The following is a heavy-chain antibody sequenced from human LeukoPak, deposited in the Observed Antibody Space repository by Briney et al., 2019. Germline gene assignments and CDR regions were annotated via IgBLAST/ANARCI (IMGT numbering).Heavy chain of an antibody. CDR1: GGSFSGYY. J-gene: IGHJ4*02. CDR3: ARGGRSGLTY. Sequence: PSETLSLTCAVYGGSFSGYYWSWIRQPPGKGLEWIGEINHSGSTNYNPSLKSRVTISVDTSKNQFSLKLGSVTAADTAVYYCARGGRSGLTYWGQGTLVTVSS. V-gene: IGHV4-34*01. D-gene: IGHD6-19*01. CDR2: INHSGST.